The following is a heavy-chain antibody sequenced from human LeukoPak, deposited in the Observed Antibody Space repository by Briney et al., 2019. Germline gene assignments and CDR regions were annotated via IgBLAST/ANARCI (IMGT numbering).Heavy chain of an antibody. CDR1: GFTFSNSW. Sequence: SGGSLRLSCAASGFTFSNSWMHWVRHAPGKGLVWASRTIADGGVTNYADSVKGRFNVSRDNANNIVYRKMNSLRAEHTAVYYCTRDWVPVAGGVGYWGQGTLVTVSS. V-gene: IGHV3-74*01. D-gene: IGHD6-19*01. J-gene: IGHJ4*02. CDR3: TRDWVPVAGGVGY. CDR2: TIADGGVT.